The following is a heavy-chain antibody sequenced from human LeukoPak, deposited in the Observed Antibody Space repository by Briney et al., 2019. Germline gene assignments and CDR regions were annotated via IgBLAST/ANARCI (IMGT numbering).Heavy chain of an antibody. CDR1: GGTFSSYA. CDR2: IIPIFGTA. D-gene: IGHD3-10*01. V-gene: IGHV1-69*05. CDR3: ARAPRITMVRGVIYWFDP. Sequence: SVKVSCKASGGTFSSYAISWVRQAPGQGLEWMGGIIPIFGTANYAQKFQGRVTITTDESTSTAYMELSSLRSEDTAVYYCARAPRITMVRGVIYWFDPWGQGTLVTVSS. J-gene: IGHJ5*02.